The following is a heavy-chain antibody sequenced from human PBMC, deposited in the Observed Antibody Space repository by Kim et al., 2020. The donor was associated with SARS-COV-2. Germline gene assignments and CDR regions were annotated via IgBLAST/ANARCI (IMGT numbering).Heavy chain of an antibody. J-gene: IGHJ6*02. CDR3: ARDLGTQYSSGWYVSPNYYYYGMDV. CDR2: IKQDGSEK. D-gene: IGHD6-19*01. Sequence: GGSLRLSCAASGFTFSSYWMSWVRQAPGKGLEWVANIKQDGSEKYYVDSVKGRFTISRDNAKNSLYLQMNSLRAEDTAVYYCARDLGTQYSSGWYVSPNYYYYGMDVWGQGTTVTVSS. V-gene: IGHV3-7*01. CDR1: GFTFSSYW.